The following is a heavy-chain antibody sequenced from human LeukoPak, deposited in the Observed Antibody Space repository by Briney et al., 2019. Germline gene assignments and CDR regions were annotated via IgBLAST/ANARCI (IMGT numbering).Heavy chain of an antibody. CDR1: GFIVTNNY. CDR3: ATLYGGQRADGY. D-gene: IGHD2-15*01. V-gene: IGHV3-53*01. Sequence: GGSLRLSCAASGFIVTNNYMSWVRQAPGKGLEWVSAIYGGDTTEYADSVKGRFIISRDMSKNTLYLQMNTVRIEDTAVYYCATLYGGQRADGYWGQGTLVIVSS. J-gene: IGHJ4*02. CDR2: IYGGDTT.